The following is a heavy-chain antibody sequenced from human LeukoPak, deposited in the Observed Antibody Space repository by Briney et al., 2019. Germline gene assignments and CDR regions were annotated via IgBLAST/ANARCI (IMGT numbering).Heavy chain of an antibody. J-gene: IGHJ6*03. CDR1: GFTFSSYG. Sequence: GGSLRLSCAASGFTFSSYGMHWVRQAPGKGLGWVAFIRYDGSNKYYADSVKGRFTISRDNSKNTLYLQMNSLRAEDTAVYYCAKGRAVAAPYYYYYYMDVWGKGTTVTVSS. V-gene: IGHV3-30*02. CDR3: AKGRAVAAPYYYYYYMDV. D-gene: IGHD6-6*01. CDR2: IRYDGSNK.